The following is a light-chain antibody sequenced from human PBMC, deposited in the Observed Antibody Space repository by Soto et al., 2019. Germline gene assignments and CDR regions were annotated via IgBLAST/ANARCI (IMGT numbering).Light chain of an antibody. CDR3: CSYAGITTYYV. CDR1: SSDVGSYNL. Sequence: QSVLTQPASVSGCPGQSITISCTGTSSDVGSYNLVSWYQQHPGEAPKLMIYGGTKRPSGVSNRFSGSKSGNTASLTISGLQAEDEADYYCCSYAGITTYYVFGTGTKLTVL. V-gene: IGLV2-23*01. CDR2: GGT. J-gene: IGLJ1*01.